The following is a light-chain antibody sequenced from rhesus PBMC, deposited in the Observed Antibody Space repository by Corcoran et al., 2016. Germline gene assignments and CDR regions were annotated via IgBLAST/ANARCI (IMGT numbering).Light chain of an antibody. CDR1: QRIGST. Sequence: AIQMTQSPSSLSASVGDTVTITCRASQRIGSTLAWYQQKPGKVPTLLIYAASTLQSEVPSRVSGSGSGTDFTLTISSLQPEDVATYYCQKCDSAPWTFGQGTKVEIK. J-gene: IGKJ1*01. CDR3: QKCDSAPWT. CDR2: AAS. V-gene: IGKV1-59*02.